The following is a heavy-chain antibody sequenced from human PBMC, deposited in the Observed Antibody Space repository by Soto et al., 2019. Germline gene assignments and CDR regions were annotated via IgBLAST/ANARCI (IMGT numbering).Heavy chain of an antibody. CDR2: ISTTSTYK. V-gene: IGHV3-21*01. Sequence: PGGSLRLSCAASGFTFSSYSINWVRQAPGKGPEWVSSISTTSTYKYYADSVKGRLTISRDNAKNSLYLQMNSLRAEDTAVYYCASPAWFDPLGQGTLVTVSS. CDR3: ASPAWFDP. CDR1: GFTFSSYS. J-gene: IGHJ5*02.